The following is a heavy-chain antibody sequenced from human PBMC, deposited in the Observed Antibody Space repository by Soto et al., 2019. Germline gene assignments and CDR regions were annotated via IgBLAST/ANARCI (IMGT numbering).Heavy chain of an antibody. CDR1: GGSISSGGYS. V-gene: IGHV4-30-2*01. CDR3: ARANNWFDP. Sequence: SETLSLTCAFSGGSISSGGYSWSWIRQPPGKGLEWIGYIYHSGSTYYNPSLKSRVTISVDRSKNQFSLKLSSVTAADTAVYYCARANNWFDPWGQGTLVTVSS. J-gene: IGHJ5*02. CDR2: IYHSGST.